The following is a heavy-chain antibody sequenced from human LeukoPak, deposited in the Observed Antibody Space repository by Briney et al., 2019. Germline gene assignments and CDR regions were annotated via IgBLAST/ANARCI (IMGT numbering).Heavy chain of an antibody. Sequence: LTGGSLRLSCAASGFTFSSYVMTWVRQAPGKGLEWVSSISGSGFSTFYADSVKGRFTTSRDSSYNTLYLQMNSLRAEDTALYYCARRVAGANGMDYYDNWGQGTLVTVSS. CDR3: ARRVAGANGMDYYDN. J-gene: IGHJ4*02. CDR1: GFTFSSYV. V-gene: IGHV3-23*01. D-gene: IGHD1-26*01. CDR2: ISGSGFST.